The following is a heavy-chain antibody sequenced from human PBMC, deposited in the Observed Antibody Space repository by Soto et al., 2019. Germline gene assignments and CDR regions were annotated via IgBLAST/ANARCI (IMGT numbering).Heavy chain of an antibody. CDR3: SKDTCRGRYNLFGP. J-gene: IGHJ5*02. CDR1: GFTLEVYP. Sequence: EVQLVESGRLVIQPGRSQRLPCAAWGFTLEVYPMLGVPHSTGKGVEWVSGISWNRGSIGYADSVKGQFTISRDNANKYLYLQMKSLRAEETSVYHCSKDTCRGRYNLFGPRGQGTLVPGSS. D-gene: IGHD1-26*01. V-gene: IGHV3-9*01. CDR2: ISWNRGSI.